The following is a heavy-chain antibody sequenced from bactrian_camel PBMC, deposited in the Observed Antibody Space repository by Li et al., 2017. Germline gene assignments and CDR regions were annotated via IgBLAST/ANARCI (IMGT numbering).Heavy chain of an antibody. D-gene: IGHD1*01. Sequence: VQLVESGGGLVQPGGSLRLSCRASGFTFSNYAMCWVRQAPGKGLEWVASISKGGGTTSATDSVKGRFTISRDNAENALYLQMNSLKTEDTAVYYCAADAPQYGLAIYNYWGQGTQVTVS. CDR3: AADAPQYGLAIYNY. CDR1: GFTFSNYA. V-gene: IGHV3S42*01. CDR2: ISKGGGTT. J-gene: IGHJ4*01.